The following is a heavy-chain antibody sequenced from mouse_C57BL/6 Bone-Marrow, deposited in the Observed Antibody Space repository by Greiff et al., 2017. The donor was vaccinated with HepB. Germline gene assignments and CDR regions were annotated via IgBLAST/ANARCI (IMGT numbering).Heavy chain of an antibody. Sequence: EVKLQESGGGLVKPGGSLKLSCAASGFTFSSYAMSWVRQTPEKRLEWVATISDGSSYTYYPDNVKGRFTISRDNAKNNLYLQMSHLKSEDTAMYYCARDGEGYYAWFAYWGQGTLVTVSA. V-gene: IGHV5-4*01. D-gene: IGHD2-3*01. CDR3: ARDGEGYYAWFAY. CDR1: GFTFSSYA. J-gene: IGHJ3*01. CDR2: ISDGSSYT.